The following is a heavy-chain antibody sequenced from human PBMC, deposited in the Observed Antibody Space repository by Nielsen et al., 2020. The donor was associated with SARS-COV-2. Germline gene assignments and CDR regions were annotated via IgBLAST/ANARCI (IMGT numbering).Heavy chain of an antibody. CDR2: ISYDGSNK. V-gene: IGHV3-30*18. J-gene: IGHJ3*02. CDR1: GFTFSSYG. CDR3: AKDLVVGSSWSPDI. D-gene: IGHD6-13*01. Sequence: GESLKISCAASGFTFSSYGMHLVRQAPGKGLEWVAVISYDGSNKYYADSVKGRFTISRDNSKNTLYLQMNSLRAEDTAVYYCAKDLVVGSSWSPDIWGQGTMVTVSS.